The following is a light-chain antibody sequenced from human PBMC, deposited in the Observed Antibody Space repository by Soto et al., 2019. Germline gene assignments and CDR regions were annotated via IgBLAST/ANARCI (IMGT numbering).Light chain of an antibody. Sequence: QSALTQPPSVSGSPGQSVTISCTGTSYDVGSYNRVSWYQQPPGTAPKLMIYEVIYRPSGVPDRFSGSKSGNTASLTISGLQAEDEADYYCSSYTSSNTVVFGGGPQLTVL. CDR2: EVI. V-gene: IGLV2-18*02. J-gene: IGLJ2*01. CDR1: SYDVGSYNR. CDR3: SSYTSSNTVV.